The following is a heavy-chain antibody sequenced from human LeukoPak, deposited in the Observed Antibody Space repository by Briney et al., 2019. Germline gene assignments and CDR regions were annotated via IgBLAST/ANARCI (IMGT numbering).Heavy chain of an antibody. CDR1: GFTFSSYA. Sequence: GGSLRLSYAASGFTFSSYAMSWVRQAPGKGLEWVSAISGSGGSTYYADSVKGRFTISRDNSKNTLYLQMNSLRAEDTAVYYCAKDYYDTYQYYWGQGTLVTVSS. CDR2: ISGSGGST. V-gene: IGHV3-23*01. J-gene: IGHJ4*02. D-gene: IGHD3-22*01. CDR3: AKDYYDTYQYY.